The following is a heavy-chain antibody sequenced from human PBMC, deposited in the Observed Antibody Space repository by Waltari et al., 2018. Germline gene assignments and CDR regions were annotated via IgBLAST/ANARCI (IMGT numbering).Heavy chain of an antibody. V-gene: IGHV3-20*01. CDR3: TRDRHDFWSGPNWFDP. CDR2: NHWSGGST. Sequence: EVQLVESGGGVVRPGGSLRLSCAASGFTFDKYGMSWVRQVPGKGLEWVSHNHWSGGSTGYAESVKGRFTISRDNAKQSLYLEMNSLRVEDTALYHCTRDRHDFWSGPNWFDPWGQGTLVTVSS. J-gene: IGHJ5*02. D-gene: IGHD3-3*01. CDR1: GFTFDKYG.